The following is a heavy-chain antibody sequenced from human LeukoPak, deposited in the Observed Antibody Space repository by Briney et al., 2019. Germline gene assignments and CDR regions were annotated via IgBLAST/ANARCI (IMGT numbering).Heavy chain of an antibody. D-gene: IGHD5-18*01. CDR1: GGSISSYY. J-gene: IGHJ4*02. Sequence: PSETLSLTCTVSGGSISSYYWSWIRQPPGKGLEYIGEINQSGSTNCNPSLKSRVTISGDTSKNQVSLKVSSVTAADTAVYYCARGRYNYALEDYFDYWGQGTLVTASS. CDR3: ARGRYNYALEDYFDY. CDR2: INQSGST. V-gene: IGHV4-59*01.